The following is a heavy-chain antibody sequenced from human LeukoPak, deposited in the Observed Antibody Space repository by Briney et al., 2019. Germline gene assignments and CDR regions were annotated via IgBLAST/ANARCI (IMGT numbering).Heavy chain of an antibody. V-gene: IGHV4-34*01. CDR3: ARVMVRGVITPNWYFDL. Sequence: SETLSLTCAVYGGFFSGYYWSWIRQAPGKGLEWIGEINHSGSTNYNPSLKSRVTISVHTSKNQFSLKLSSVTAADTAVYYCARVMVRGVITPNWYFDLWGRGTLVTVSS. J-gene: IGHJ2*01. D-gene: IGHD3-10*01. CDR1: GGFFSGYY. CDR2: INHSGST.